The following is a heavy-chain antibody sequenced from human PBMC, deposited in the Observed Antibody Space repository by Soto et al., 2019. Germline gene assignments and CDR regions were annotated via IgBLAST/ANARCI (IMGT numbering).Heavy chain of an antibody. Sequence: SVKVSCKAPGGTFSSYAISWVRQAPGQGLEWMGGIIPIFGTAKYSQKFQGRVTITRDTSASTAYMELSSLRSEDTAVYYCARGIAVAPTEYYLDCWGQGTLVTVSS. D-gene: IGHD6-19*01. CDR2: IIPIFGTA. V-gene: IGHV1-69*05. J-gene: IGHJ4*02. CDR3: ARGIAVAPTEYYLDC. CDR1: GGTFSSYA.